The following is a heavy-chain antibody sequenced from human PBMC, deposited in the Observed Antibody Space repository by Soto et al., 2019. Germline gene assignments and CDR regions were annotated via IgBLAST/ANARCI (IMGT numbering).Heavy chain of an antibody. V-gene: IGHV4-4*07. CDR2: TYITGDT. D-gene: IGHD6-19*01. J-gene: IGHJ4*02. Sequence: LSLTCSVSGDSISSYYWSWIRQSAGKGLEWIGRTYITGDTSYSPSLKGRATMSVDTSKNQLSLKLSSVTAADTAVYYCAREYTETVDGPTPFYFDYWGQGTTVTVSS. CDR1: GDSISSYY. CDR3: AREYTETVDGPTPFYFDY.